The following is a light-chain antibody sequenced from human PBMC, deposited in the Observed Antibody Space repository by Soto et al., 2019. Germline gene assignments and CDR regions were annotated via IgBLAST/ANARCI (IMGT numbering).Light chain of an antibody. CDR2: DAS. CDR1: QGISSA. Sequence: AIQLTQSPSSLSASVGDRVTITCRASQGISSALAWYQQKPGKAPKLLIYDASSLESGVPSRFSGSGSGTYFTLTISSLQPEDFATYDCQQFNSYPYTFGQGTKLEIK. V-gene: IGKV1-13*02. J-gene: IGKJ2*01. CDR3: QQFNSYPYT.